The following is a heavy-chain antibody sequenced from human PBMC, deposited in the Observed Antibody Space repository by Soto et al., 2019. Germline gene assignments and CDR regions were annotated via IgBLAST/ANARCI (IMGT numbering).Heavy chain of an antibody. V-gene: IGHV3-74*01. J-gene: IGHJ2*01. CDR3: ASHSPYSSGWHVSWYFDL. D-gene: IGHD6-19*01. Sequence: GGSLRLSCAASGFTFSSYWMHWVRQAPGKGLVWVSRINSDGSSTSYADSVKGRFTISRDNAKNTLYLQMNSLRAEDTAVYYCASHSPYSSGWHVSWYFDLWGRGTLVTVSS. CDR2: INSDGSST. CDR1: GFTFSSYW.